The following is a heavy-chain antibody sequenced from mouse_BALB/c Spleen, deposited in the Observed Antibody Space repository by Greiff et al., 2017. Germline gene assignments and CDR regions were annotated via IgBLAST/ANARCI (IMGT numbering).Heavy chain of an antibody. CDR3: ARAYYGSSPYYYAMDY. D-gene: IGHD1-1*01. J-gene: IGHJ4*01. V-gene: IGHV5-6-5*01. Sequence: EVQVVESGGGLVKPGGSLKLSCAASGFTFSSYAMSWVRQTPEKRLEWVASISSGGSTYYPDSVKGRFTISRDNARNILYLQMSSLRSEDTAMYYCARAYYGSSPYYYAMDYWGQGTSVTVSS. CDR2: ISSGGST. CDR1: GFTFSSYA.